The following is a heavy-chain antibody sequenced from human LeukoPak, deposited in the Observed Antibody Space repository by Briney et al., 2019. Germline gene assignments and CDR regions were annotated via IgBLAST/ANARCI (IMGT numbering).Heavy chain of an antibody. D-gene: IGHD5-18*01. CDR2: INPDSGGT. V-gene: IGHV1-2*06. CDR1: GYTLSDYY. CDR3: ARGSSIQLWTIEFDY. J-gene: IGHJ4*02. Sequence: ASVTVSFKASGYTLSDYYMHWVRQAPGQELEWIGRINPDSGGTNYAQKFRGRVTMTRDTSISTAYMALSRLRSDDTAVYYCARGSSIQLWTIEFDYWGQGTLVTVSS.